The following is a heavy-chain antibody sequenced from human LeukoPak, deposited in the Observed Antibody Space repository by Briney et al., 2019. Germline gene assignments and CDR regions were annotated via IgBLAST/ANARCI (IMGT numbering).Heavy chain of an antibody. Sequence: KVSCKASGYTFTSYWIGWVRQMPGKGLEWMGIIYPGDSDTRYSPSFQGQVTISADKSISTAYLQWSSLKASDTAMYYCARTNYGSGSYAFDYWGQGTLVTVSS. CDR1: GYTFTSYW. V-gene: IGHV5-51*01. D-gene: IGHD3-10*01. CDR3: ARTNYGSGSYAFDY. J-gene: IGHJ4*02. CDR2: IYPGDSDT.